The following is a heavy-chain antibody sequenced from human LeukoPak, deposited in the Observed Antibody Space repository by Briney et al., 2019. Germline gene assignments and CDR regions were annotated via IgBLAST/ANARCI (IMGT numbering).Heavy chain of an antibody. CDR1: GGSISSGDYY. CDR2: IYYSGST. D-gene: IGHD3-9*01. CDR3: ARRGYDILTGYFLFDI. V-gene: IGHV4-30-4*01. Sequence: PSETLSLTCTVSGGSISSGDYYWSWIRQPPGKGLEWIGYIYYSGSTYYNPSLKSRVTISVDTSKSQFSLKLSSVTAADTAVYYCARRGYDILTGYFLFDIWGQGTMVTVSS. J-gene: IGHJ3*02.